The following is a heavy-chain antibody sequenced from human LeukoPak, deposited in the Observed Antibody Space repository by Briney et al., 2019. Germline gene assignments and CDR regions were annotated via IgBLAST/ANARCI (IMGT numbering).Heavy chain of an antibody. CDR3: ARDRPITISRGAYYYYMDV. V-gene: IGHV3-21*01. Sequence: GESLKISCKGSGCSFTSYWIGWVRQAPGKGLEWVSSISSSSSYIYYADSVKGRFTISRDNAKNSLYLQMNSLRAEDTAVYYCARDRPITISRGAYYYYMDVWGKGTTVTVSS. CDR1: GCSFTSYW. CDR2: ISSSSSYI. D-gene: IGHD3-3*01. J-gene: IGHJ6*03.